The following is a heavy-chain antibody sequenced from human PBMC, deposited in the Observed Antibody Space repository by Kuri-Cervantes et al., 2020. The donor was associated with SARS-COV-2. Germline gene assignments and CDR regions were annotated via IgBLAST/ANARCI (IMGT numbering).Heavy chain of an antibody. CDR1: GFSFRSYG. D-gene: IGHD3-10*01. CDR3: EKEPHGGPSGGGLYGMDV. Sequence: GESLKISCTASGFSFRSYGIHWVRQAPGKGLEWVAFLRYDGSNKFYADSVKGRFTVSRDIGENTLYLQMNSLRDEDTAVYYCEKEPHGGPSGGGLYGMDVWGQGTTVTVSS. V-gene: IGHV3-30*02. CDR2: LRYDGSNK. J-gene: IGHJ6*02.